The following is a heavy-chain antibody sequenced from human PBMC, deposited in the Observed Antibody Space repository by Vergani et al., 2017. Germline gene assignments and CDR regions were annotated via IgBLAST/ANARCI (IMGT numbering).Heavy chain of an antibody. CDR1: GFTASYYG. Sequence: QVHRVESGGGVVEPGRSLRLSCVVSGFTASYYGMHGGRQAPGKGLGWVAVISYDGTQKYYADSVKGRFTISRDNSKSTLYLQMNSLRTEDTAVYYCATKSCGTPGCQIEYFREWGQGTLVTVSS. V-gene: IGHV3-30*03. CDR3: ATKSCGTPGCQIEYFRE. D-gene: IGHD1-1*01. J-gene: IGHJ1*01. CDR2: ISYDGTQK.